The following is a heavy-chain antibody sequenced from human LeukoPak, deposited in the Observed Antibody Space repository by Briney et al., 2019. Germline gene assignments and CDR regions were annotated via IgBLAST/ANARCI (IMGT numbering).Heavy chain of an antibody. Sequence: ASVKVSCKASGYIFTSYGISWVRQAPGQGLEWMGRISVYNGNTNYPQRLQGRVTMTTDTSTTTAYMELRSLRSDDTAVYYCARDINRYYYDSHGYYPTDLWGQGTLVTVSS. V-gene: IGHV1-18*01. CDR2: ISVYNGNT. J-gene: IGHJ5*02. CDR1: GYIFTSYG. D-gene: IGHD3-22*01. CDR3: ARDINRYYYDSHGYYPTDL.